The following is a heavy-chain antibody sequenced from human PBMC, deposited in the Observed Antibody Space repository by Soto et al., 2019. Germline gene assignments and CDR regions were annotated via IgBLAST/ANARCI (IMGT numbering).Heavy chain of an antibody. CDR2: VFYSGAT. V-gene: IGHV4-39*01. Sequence: QLQLQESGPGLVKPSETLSLNCAVSGDSISSDSYWWGWIRQPPGKGLEWIGSVFYSGATYYNPSLKSRVTIAVDTSNNQYSLTLTSMTAADTAVYYCARQVGTGLWYFDYWGQGSLVTVSS. J-gene: IGHJ4*02. CDR1: GDSISSDSYW. CDR3: ARQVGTGLWYFDY. D-gene: IGHD3-10*01.